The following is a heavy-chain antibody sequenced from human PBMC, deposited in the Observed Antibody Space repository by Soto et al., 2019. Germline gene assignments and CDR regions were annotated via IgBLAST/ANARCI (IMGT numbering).Heavy chain of an antibody. D-gene: IGHD2-15*01. CDR2: ISAYNGNT. Sequence: ASVKVSCKASGYTFTSYGISWVRQAPGQGLERMGWISAYNGNTNYARKLQGRVTMTTDTSTSTAYMELRSLRSDDTAVYYCARHKALGYCSGGSCYSGRNAGGDAFDIWGQGTMVTVSS. J-gene: IGHJ3*02. CDR1: GYTFTSYG. V-gene: IGHV1-18*01. CDR3: ARHKALGYCSGGSCYSGRNAGGDAFDI.